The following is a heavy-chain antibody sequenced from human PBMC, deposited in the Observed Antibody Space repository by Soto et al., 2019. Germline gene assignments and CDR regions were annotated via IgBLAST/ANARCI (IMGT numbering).Heavy chain of an antibody. CDR1: GYSFTSYW. D-gene: IGHD2-2*01. CDR2: IYPGDSDT. J-gene: IGHJ4*02. Sequence: GESLKISCKGSGYSFTSYWIGWVRQMPGKGLEWMGIIYPGDSDTRYSPSFQGQVTISADKSISTAYLQWSSLKASDTAMYYCASQSYCSSTSCLFDYWGQGTLVTVSS. CDR3: ASQSYCSSTSCLFDY. V-gene: IGHV5-51*01.